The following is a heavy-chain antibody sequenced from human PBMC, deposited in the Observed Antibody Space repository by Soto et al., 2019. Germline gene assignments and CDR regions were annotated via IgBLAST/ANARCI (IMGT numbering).Heavy chain of an antibody. Sequence: EMQLLESGGGLVQPGGSLRVSCAASGFTFIDYGMAWVRQAPGKGLEWVSAISDSGANTFYADPVRGRFTVARDDSKNTVHLQMNSLRAEDTDIYYCGKVRAAVSPDFWGQGTVVTLSS. CDR3: GKVRAAVSPDF. D-gene: IGHD6-13*01. J-gene: IGHJ1*01. CDR2: ISDSGANT. V-gene: IGHV3-23*01. CDR1: GFTFIDYG.